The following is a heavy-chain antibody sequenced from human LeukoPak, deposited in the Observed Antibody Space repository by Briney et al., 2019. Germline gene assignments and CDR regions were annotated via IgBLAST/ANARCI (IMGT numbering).Heavy chain of an antibody. CDR2: IRYDGSNK. D-gene: IGHD2-15*01. Sequence: GGSLRLSCAASGFTFSSYGMHWVRQAPGKGLEWVAFIRYDGSNKYYADSVKGRFTISRDNSKNTLYLQMNSLRAEDTAVYYCASEHCSGGSCYRIPGDYWGQGTLVTVSS. CDR3: ASEHCSGGSCYRIPGDY. V-gene: IGHV3-30*02. J-gene: IGHJ4*02. CDR1: GFTFSSYG.